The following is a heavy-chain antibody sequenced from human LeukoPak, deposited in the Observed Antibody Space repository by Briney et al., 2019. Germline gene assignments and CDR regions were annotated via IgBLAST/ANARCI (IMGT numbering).Heavy chain of an antibody. D-gene: IGHD6-19*01. CDR3: ARGKVVAGTPGQNSWDY. CDR2: IYTSGST. J-gene: IGHJ4*02. V-gene: IGHV4-4*07. CDR1: GDSISNYY. Sequence: SETLSLTCTVSGDSISNYYWSWIRQPAGKGLEWIGRIYTSGSTNYNPSLKSRVTMSVDTSRNQFSLKLSAVTAADTAVYYCARGKVVAGTPGQNSWDYWGQGTLVTVSS.